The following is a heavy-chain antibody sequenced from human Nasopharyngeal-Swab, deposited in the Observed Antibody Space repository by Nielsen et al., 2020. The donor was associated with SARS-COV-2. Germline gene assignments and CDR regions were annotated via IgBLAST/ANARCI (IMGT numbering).Heavy chain of an antibody. V-gene: IGHV4-4*08. D-gene: IGHD3-22*01. CDR3: ARAPPESYYDSSGYPPGGVFDI. J-gene: IGHJ3*02. CDR2: IYTSGNT. Sequence: RQAPGKGLEWIGRIYTSGNTNYNPSLKSRVTIPRDTSKNQFSLKLNSVTAADTAMYYCARAPPESYYDSSGYPPGGVFDIWGQGTMVTVSS.